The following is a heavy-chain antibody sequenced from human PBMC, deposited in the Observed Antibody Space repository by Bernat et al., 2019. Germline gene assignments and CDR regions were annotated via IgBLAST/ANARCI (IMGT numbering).Heavy chain of an antibody. J-gene: IGHJ4*02. D-gene: IGHD6-13*01. CDR2: ISYDGSNT. Sequence: QVQLVESGGGVVQPGRSLRLSCAASGFTFSSYAMHWVRQAPGKGLEWVALISYDGSNTYYADSVKGRFTISRDNSKSTLYLQTNSLRAEDTAVYYCGRAGYSSSWYIEYWGQGTLVTVSS. CDR3: GRAGYSSSWYIEY. V-gene: IGHV3-30-3*01. CDR1: GFTFSSYA.